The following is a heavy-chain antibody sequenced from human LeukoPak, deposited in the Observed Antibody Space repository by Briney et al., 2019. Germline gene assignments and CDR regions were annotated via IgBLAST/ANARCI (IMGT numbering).Heavy chain of an antibody. Sequence: PGRSLSLSCAASGFTFSNYGIHWSRKAQGKGLEWVSLTWYDGSHKYYADSVKGRFTISRDNAENTVYLQMNSLRAEDTAVYYCARAGLGAAADVWGQGTLVTVSS. CDR3: ARAGLGAAADV. CDR1: GFTFSNYG. CDR2: TWYDGSHK. D-gene: IGHD6-13*01. V-gene: IGHV3-33*01. J-gene: IGHJ4*02.